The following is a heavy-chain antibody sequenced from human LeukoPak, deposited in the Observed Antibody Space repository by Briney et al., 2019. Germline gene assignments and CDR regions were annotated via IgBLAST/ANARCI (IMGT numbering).Heavy chain of an antibody. D-gene: IGHD3-10*01. J-gene: IGHJ5*02. CDR1: GFTFDDYA. CDR3: ARLLLWFGEKEGNWFDP. Sequence: PGGSLRLSCAASGFTFDDYAMHWVRQAPGKGLEWVSGISWNSGSIGYADSVKGRFTISRDNAKNSLYLQMNSLRAEDTALYYCARLLLWFGEKEGNWFDPWGQGTLVTVSS. V-gene: IGHV3-9*01. CDR2: ISWNSGSI.